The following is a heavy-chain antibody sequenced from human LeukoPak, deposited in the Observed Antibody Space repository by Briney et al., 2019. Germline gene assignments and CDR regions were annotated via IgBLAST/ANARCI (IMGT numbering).Heavy chain of an antibody. D-gene: IGHD2-15*01. CDR2: RYYSGST. V-gene: IGHV4-31*03. CDR1: GGSISSGGYY. Sequence: SQTLSLTCTVSGGSISSGGYYWSWIRPHPGKGLVWIGYRYYSGSTYYNPSLKSRVTISVDTSKNQFSLKLSSVTAADTAVYYCASFDRALGVAARGWFDPWGQGTLVTVSS. J-gene: IGHJ5*02. CDR3: ASFDRALGVAARGWFDP.